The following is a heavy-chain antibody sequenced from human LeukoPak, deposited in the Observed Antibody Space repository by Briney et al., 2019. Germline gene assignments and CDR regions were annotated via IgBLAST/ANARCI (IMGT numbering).Heavy chain of an antibody. CDR3: AKAEGGDYENPFDY. Sequence: PGGSLRLSCAASGFTFSGYNMNWVRQAPGKGLEWVSSITTSSSYKFYADSVKGRFTISRDNAKNSLYLQMNSLRAEDTALYYCAKAEGGDYENPFDYWGQGTLVTVSS. J-gene: IGHJ4*02. CDR2: ITTSSSYK. CDR1: GFTFSGYN. D-gene: IGHD4-17*01. V-gene: IGHV3-21*04.